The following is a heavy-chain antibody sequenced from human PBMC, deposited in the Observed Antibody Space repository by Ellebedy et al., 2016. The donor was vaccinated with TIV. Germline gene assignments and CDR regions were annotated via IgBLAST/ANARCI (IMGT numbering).Heavy chain of an antibody. V-gene: IGHV1-69*13. CDR1: GGTFSSYA. CDR2: IIPIFGTA. J-gene: IGHJ4*02. Sequence: SVKVSXXASGGTFSSYAISWVRQAPGQGLEWMGGIIPIFGTANYAQKFQGRVTITADESTSTAYMELSSLRSEDTAVYYCATDFQGYGGPAYYFDYWGQGTLVTVSS. D-gene: IGHD4/OR15-4a*01. CDR3: ATDFQGYGGPAYYFDY.